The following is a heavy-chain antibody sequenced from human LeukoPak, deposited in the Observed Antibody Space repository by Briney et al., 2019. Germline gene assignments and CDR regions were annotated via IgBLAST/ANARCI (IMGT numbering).Heavy chain of an antibody. CDR1: GFTFSSYS. CDR2: ISSSGSTI. CDR3: ARDSSGWYQY. J-gene: IGHJ4*02. D-gene: IGHD6-19*01. Sequence: PGGSLRLSCAASGFTFSSYSMNWVRQAPGKGLEWVSYISSSGSTIYYADSVKGRFTISRDNAKNSLYLQMNSLRAEDTAVYYCARDSSGWYQYWGQGTLVTVSS. V-gene: IGHV3-48*04.